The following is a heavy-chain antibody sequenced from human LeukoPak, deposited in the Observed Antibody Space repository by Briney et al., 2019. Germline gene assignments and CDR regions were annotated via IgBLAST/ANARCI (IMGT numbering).Heavy chain of an antibody. J-gene: IGHJ4*02. Sequence: PGGSLRLSCAASGFTFSSYAMSWVRQAPGKGLEWVSAISGSGCSTYYADSVKGRFTISRDNSKNTLYLQMNSLRAEDTAVYYCAKDPRGSSPLYYFDYWGQGTLVTVSS. CDR1: GFTFSSYA. CDR2: ISGSGCST. CDR3: AKDPRGSSPLYYFDY. V-gene: IGHV3-23*01. D-gene: IGHD1-26*01.